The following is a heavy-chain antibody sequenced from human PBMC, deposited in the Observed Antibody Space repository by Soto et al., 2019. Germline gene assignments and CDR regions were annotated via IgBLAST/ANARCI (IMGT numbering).Heavy chain of an antibody. CDR1: GFTFSNYA. J-gene: IGHJ4*02. V-gene: IGHV3-23*01. Sequence: PGGSLRLSCAGSGFTFSNYAMSWVRQAPGKGLEWVSAISSAVNTYYADSVKGRFTISRDNSKNTLSLQMNSLRAEDTAVYYCAKQVRDGTSSPYYFDYWGQGTLVTVSS. CDR2: ISSAVNT. D-gene: IGHD6-6*01. CDR3: AKQVRDGTSSPYYFDY.